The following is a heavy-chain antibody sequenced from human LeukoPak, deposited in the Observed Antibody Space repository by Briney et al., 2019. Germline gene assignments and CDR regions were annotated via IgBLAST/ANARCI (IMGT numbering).Heavy chain of an antibody. CDR1: GGFISSSSYY. V-gene: IGHV4-39*01. J-gene: IGHJ4*02. CDR2: IYFSGGT. D-gene: IGHD3-16*02. CDR3: ARSPRYDYVWGSYRIFDY. Sequence: SETLSLTCTVSGGFISSSSYYWGWIRQPPGKGLEWIGSIYFSGGTYYNPSLKSRVTISVDTSKNQFSLKLSSVTAADTAVYYCARSPRYDYVWGSYRIFDYWGQGTLVTVSS.